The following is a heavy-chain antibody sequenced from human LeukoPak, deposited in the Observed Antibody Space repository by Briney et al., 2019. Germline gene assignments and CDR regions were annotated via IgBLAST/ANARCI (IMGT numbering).Heavy chain of an antibody. CDR1: GFTFSSYA. Sequence: GGSLRLSCAASGFTFSSYAMSWVRQAPGEGLEWVSAISGSGGSTYYADSVKGRFTISRDNSKNTLYLQMNSLRAEDTAVYYCAKDRAPIVVVPAAIGYYGMDVWGQGTTVTVSS. J-gene: IGHJ6*02. CDR2: ISGSGGST. V-gene: IGHV3-23*01. D-gene: IGHD2-2*01. CDR3: AKDRAPIVVVPAAIGYYGMDV.